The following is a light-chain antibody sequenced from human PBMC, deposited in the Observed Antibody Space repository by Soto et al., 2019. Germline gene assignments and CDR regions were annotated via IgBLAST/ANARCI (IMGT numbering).Light chain of an antibody. Sequence: DIQMTQSPSTLSGSVGDRGTITCRASQTISSWLAWYQQKPGEAPKLLIYKASTLKSGVPSRFSGSGSGAEFTLTISSLQPDDFATYYCQHYNSYSEAFGQGTKVDIK. CDR1: QTISSW. CDR3: QHYNSYSEA. CDR2: KAS. V-gene: IGKV1-5*03. J-gene: IGKJ1*01.